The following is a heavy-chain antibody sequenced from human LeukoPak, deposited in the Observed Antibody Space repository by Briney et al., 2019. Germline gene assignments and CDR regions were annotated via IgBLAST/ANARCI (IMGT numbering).Heavy chain of an antibody. Sequence: GGSLTLPCAASRFTYKTYDMSGLPQAPGKGREGVTDFSGGGGSTYYADSVKGRFTISRDNSKNTLFLQITSLGAEEPAKQHRAKTLHCGGGTCYCSYFVYRGEGTLVTVSS. CDR3: AKTLHCGGGTCYCSYFVY. CDR2: FSGGGGST. V-gene: IGHV3-23*01. D-gene: IGHD2-15*01. J-gene: IGHJ4*02. CDR1: RFTYKTYD.